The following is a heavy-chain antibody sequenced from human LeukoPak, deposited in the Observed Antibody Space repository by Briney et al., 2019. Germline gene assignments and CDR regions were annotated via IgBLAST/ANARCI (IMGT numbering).Heavy chain of an antibody. J-gene: IGHJ4*02. CDR3: TTDTWYSAGH. Sequence: GGSLRLSCAASGFIFTDYSVNWVRQAPGKGLEWISYITRSGGTKNYADSVKGRFTISRDNAKNSLFLQMNSLRAEDTAIYYCTTDTWYSAGHWGQGTLVTVSS. D-gene: IGHD2-15*01. CDR1: GFIFTDYS. V-gene: IGHV3-48*04. CDR2: ITRSGGTK.